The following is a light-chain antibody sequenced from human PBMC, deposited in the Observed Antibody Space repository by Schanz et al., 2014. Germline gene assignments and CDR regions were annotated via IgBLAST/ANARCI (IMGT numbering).Light chain of an antibody. CDR3: CSYAGSYVV. Sequence: QSALTQPRSVSGSPGQSVTISCTGTSSDIGVYDYVSWYQQQSGKAPQLMIYDVTKRPSGVPDRFSGSKSGNTASLTISGLQAEDEADYYCCSYAGSYVVFGGGTKLTVL. J-gene: IGLJ2*01. V-gene: IGLV2-11*01. CDR1: SSDIGVYDY. CDR2: DVT.